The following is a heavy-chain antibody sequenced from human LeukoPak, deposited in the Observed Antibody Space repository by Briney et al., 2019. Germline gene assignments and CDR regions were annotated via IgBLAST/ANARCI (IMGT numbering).Heavy chain of an antibody. CDR1: GGSISSSSYY. D-gene: IGHD6-19*01. Sequence: SETLSLTCTVSGGSISSSSYYWGWIRQPPGKGLEWIGSIYYSGSTYYNPSLKSRVTISVDTSKNQFSLKLSSVTAADTAVYYCARGRAQWLVREDFDYWGQGTLVTVSS. V-gene: IGHV4-39*07. CDR2: IYYSGST. CDR3: ARGRAQWLVREDFDY. J-gene: IGHJ4*02.